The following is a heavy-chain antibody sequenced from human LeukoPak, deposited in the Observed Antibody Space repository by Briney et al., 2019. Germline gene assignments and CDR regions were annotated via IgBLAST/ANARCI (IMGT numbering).Heavy chain of an antibody. CDR3: ARDESLAAAGTLDP. CDR2: IYYSGST. V-gene: IGHV4-31*03. J-gene: IGHJ5*02. CDR1: GGSISSGDYY. D-gene: IGHD6-13*01. Sequence: PSETLSLTCTVSGGSISSGDYYWSWIRQHPGKGLEWIGYIYYSGSTYYNPSLKSRVTISVDTSKNQFSLKLSSVTAADTAVYYCARDESLAAAGTLDPWGQGTLVTVSS.